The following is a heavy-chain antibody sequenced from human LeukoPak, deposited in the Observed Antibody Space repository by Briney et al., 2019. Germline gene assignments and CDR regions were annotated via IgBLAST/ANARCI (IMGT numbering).Heavy chain of an antibody. CDR2: IYYSGST. Sequence: SETLSLTCTVSGGSISSSTYYWGWIRQPPGKGLEWIGSIYYSGSTFYNPSLKSRVTISVDTSKNQFSLKLSSVISADTAVYYCARGPDYSSSYAANWFDPWGQGTLVTVSS. CDR1: GGSISSSTYY. CDR3: ARGPDYSSSYAANWFDP. V-gene: IGHV4-39*01. D-gene: IGHD6-13*01. J-gene: IGHJ5*02.